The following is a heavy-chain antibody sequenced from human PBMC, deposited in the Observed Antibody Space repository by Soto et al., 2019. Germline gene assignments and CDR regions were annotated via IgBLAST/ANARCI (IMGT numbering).Heavy chain of an antibody. CDR3: ARDYKVVAAIDY. CDR1: GFTFSSYG. V-gene: IGHV3-33*01. Sequence: GGSLRLSCAASGFTFSSYGMHWVRQAPGKGLEWVAVIWYDGSNKYYADSVKGRFTIPRDNSKNTLYLQMNSLRAEDTAVYYCARDYKVVAAIDYWGQGTLVTVSS. CDR2: IWYDGSNK. J-gene: IGHJ4*02. D-gene: IGHD2-15*01.